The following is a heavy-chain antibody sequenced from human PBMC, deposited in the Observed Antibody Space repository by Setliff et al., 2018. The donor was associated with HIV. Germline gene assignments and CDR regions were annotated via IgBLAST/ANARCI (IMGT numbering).Heavy chain of an antibody. CDR3: ARAPDGSGYYKGFDVFDM. CDR2: IYTSGST. J-gene: IGHJ3*02. D-gene: IGHD3-3*01. V-gene: IGHV4-61*02. Sequence: TLSLTCTVSGGSISSGTYYWSWIRQPAGKGLEWIGRIYTSGSTNYNPSLKSRVTISLDTSKSQFSLKLNSVTAADTAIYFCARAPDGSGYYKGFDVFDMWGQGTMVTVSS. CDR1: GGSISSGTYY.